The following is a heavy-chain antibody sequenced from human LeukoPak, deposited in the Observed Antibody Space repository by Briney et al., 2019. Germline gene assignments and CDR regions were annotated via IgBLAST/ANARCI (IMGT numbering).Heavy chain of an antibody. CDR1: GGSISSGDYY. J-gene: IGHJ4*02. CDR2: IYYSGST. CDR3: ARGGIAAAGATFGF. Sequence: SQTLSLTCTVSGGSISSGDYYWSWIRQPPGKGLEWIGYIYYSGSTYYNPSLKSRVTISIDRSKNEFSLKLTSVTAADTAVYFCARGGIAAAGATFGFWGQGTLVTVSS. V-gene: IGHV4-30-4*01. D-gene: IGHD6-13*01.